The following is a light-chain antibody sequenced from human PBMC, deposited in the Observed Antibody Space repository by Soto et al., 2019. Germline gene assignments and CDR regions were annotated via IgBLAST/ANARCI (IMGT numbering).Light chain of an antibody. Sequence: DIQMTQSPSTLSASVGDRVTITCRASQSISSWLAWYQQKPGKAPKLLIYKASSLESGVPSKFSGSGSGTEFTLTISVLQPDDFATYYRQEYNSYSRTFGQGTK. J-gene: IGKJ1*01. V-gene: IGKV1-5*03. CDR1: QSISSW. CDR3: QEYNSYSRT. CDR2: KAS.